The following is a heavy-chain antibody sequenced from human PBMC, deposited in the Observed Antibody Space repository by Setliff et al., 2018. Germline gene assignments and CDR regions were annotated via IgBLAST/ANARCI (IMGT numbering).Heavy chain of an antibody. CDR2: TTGSGGDR. J-gene: IGHJ4*02. D-gene: IGHD3-10*01. Sequence: GGSLSLSCAASGLTFRTYAMSWVRQAPGKGLEWVSSTTGSGGDRDYADSVKGRFTISRDNSKNTLYLQMNSLRAEDTAVYYCVTSTIIIYYFDFWGQGTPVTVSS. CDR1: GLTFRTYA. V-gene: IGHV3-23*01. CDR3: VTSTIIIYYFDF.